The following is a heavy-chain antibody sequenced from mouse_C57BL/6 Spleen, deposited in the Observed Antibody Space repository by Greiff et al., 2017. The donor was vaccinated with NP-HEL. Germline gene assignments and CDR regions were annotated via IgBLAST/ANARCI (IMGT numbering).Heavy chain of an antibody. Sequence: DVKLQESGPGLVKPSQSLSLTCSVTGYSITSGYYWNWIRQFPGNKLEWMGYISYDGSNNYNPSLKNRISITRDTSKNQFFLKLNSVTTEDTATYYCARRPWYFDVWGTGTTVTVSS. V-gene: IGHV3-6*01. J-gene: IGHJ1*03. CDR2: ISYDGSN. CDR3: ARRPWYFDV. CDR1: GYSITSGYY.